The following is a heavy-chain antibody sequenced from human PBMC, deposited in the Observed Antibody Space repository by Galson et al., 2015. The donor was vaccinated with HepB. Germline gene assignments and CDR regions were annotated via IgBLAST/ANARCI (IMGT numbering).Heavy chain of an antibody. Sequence: SVKVSCKVSGYTLTELSMHWVRQAPGKGLEWMGGYDPEDGETIYAQKFQGRVTMTEDTSTDTAYMELSSLRSEDTAVYYCATAFSGYHDAFDIWGQGTMVTVPS. CDR2: YDPEDGET. CDR3: ATAFSGYHDAFDI. D-gene: IGHD3-22*01. V-gene: IGHV1-24*01. J-gene: IGHJ3*02. CDR1: GYTLTELS.